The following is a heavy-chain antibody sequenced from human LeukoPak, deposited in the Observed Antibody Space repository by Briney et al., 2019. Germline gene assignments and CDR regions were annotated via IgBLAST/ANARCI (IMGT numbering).Heavy chain of an antibody. Sequence: GGSLRLSCRASGLTFGDYAMGWVRQAPGKGLERVGFIRSKSYGGTTEYAASVQGRFTFSRDDSKSIAYLQMSSLKIEDTAVYYCTGGGRFSDYWGQGTLVTVSS. D-gene: IGHD3-3*01. CDR1: GLTFGDYA. J-gene: IGHJ4*02. V-gene: IGHV3-49*04. CDR2: IRSKSYGGTT. CDR3: TGGGRFSDY.